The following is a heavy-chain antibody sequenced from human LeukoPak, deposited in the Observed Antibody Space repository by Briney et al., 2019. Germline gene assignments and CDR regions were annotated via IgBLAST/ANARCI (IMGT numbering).Heavy chain of an antibody. D-gene: IGHD6-19*01. Sequence: ASVKVSCKASGYTFTGDYMHWVRQAPGQGLEWMGWINPNSGGTNYAQKFQGRVTMTRDTSISTAYMELSRLRSDDTAVYYCASIPGIAVAAGYWGQGTLVTVSS. CDR3: ASIPGIAVAAGY. CDR2: INPNSGGT. CDR1: GYTFTGDY. J-gene: IGHJ4*02. V-gene: IGHV1-2*02.